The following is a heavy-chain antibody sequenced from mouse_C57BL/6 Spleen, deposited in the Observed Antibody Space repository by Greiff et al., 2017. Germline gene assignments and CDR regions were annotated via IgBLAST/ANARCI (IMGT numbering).Heavy chain of an antibody. CDR2: IDPSDSET. CDR1: GYTFTSYW. J-gene: IGHJ1*03. D-gene: IGHD1-1*01. V-gene: IGHV1-52*01. CDR3: AKWGDYYGSSYGWYFDV. Sequence: QVQLQQSGAELVRPGSSVKLSCKASGYTFTSYWMHWVKQRPIQGLEWIGNIDPSDSETHYNQKFKDKATLTVDKSSSTAYMQLSSLTSEDSAVYSCAKWGDYYGSSYGWYFDVWGTGTTVTVSS.